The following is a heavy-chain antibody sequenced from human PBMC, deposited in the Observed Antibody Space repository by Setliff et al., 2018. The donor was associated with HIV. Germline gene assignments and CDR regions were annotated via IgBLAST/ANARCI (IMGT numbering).Heavy chain of an antibody. D-gene: IGHD4-17*01. CDR1: GGSITRYY. V-gene: IGHV4-59*01. Sequence: PSETLSLTCTVSGGSITRYYWSWIRQSPGKGLEWIGSIYFTGSSDNNPSLKSRVTLSVDTSKHQFSLKLSSVTAADTAVYYCARVQMAYAAFDVWGQGTMVTVSS. J-gene: IGHJ3*01. CDR2: IYFTGSS. CDR3: ARVQMAYAAFDV.